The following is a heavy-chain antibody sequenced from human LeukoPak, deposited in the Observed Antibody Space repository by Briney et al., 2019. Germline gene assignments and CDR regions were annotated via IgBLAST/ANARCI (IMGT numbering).Heavy chain of an antibody. V-gene: IGHV1-69*10. CDR1: GGTFSSYA. J-gene: IGHJ3*02. CDR2: IIPILGTA. Sequence: ASVKVSCKASGGTFSSYAISWVRQAPGQGLEWMGGIIPILGTANYAQKLQGRVTMTTDTSTSTAYMELRSLRSDDTAVYYCARLRGTVDAFDIWGQGTMVTVSS. D-gene: IGHD1-14*01. CDR3: ARLRGTVDAFDI.